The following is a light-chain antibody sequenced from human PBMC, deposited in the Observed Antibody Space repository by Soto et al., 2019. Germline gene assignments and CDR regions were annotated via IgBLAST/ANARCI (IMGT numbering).Light chain of an antibody. J-gene: IGKJ1*01. CDR3: QHYNDWRWT. Sequence: EIVMTQSPATLSVSPGEEATLSCRASQSISSKLAWYQQKPGQAPRLLIYGASTRATGVPARFSGSGSGTEFTLTISSLQSEDLAVYYCQHYNDWRWTFGQGTKVEIK. V-gene: IGKV3-15*01. CDR2: GAS. CDR1: QSISSK.